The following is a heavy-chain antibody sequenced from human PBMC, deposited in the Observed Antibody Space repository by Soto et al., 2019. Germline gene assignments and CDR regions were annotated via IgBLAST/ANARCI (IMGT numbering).Heavy chain of an antibody. CDR1: GGTFSSYA. V-gene: IGHV1-18*01. CDR2: ISAYNGNT. J-gene: IGHJ4*02. Sequence: RASVKVSCKASGGTFSSYAISWVRQAPGQGLEWMGWISAYNGNTNYAQKLQGRVTMTTDTSTSTAYMELRSLRSDDTAVYYCVVAAQPYYFDYWGQGTLVTVSS. D-gene: IGHD2-15*01. CDR3: VVAAQPYYFDY.